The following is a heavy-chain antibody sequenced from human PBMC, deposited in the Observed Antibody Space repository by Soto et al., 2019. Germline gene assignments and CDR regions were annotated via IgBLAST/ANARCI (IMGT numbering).Heavy chain of an antibody. J-gene: IGHJ6*02. CDR2: IDYTGST. Sequence: SETLSLTCTVSGGSISSYYWSWIRQPPGKGLEWIGFIDYTGSTNYSPSLKTRVTISLDTSKDQFSLKLSSVTAADTAVYYCGRTALRSFYYAMDVWGQGTTVTGLL. CDR3: GRTALRSFYYAMDV. V-gene: IGHV4-59*01. CDR1: GGSISSYY. D-gene: IGHD2-2*01.